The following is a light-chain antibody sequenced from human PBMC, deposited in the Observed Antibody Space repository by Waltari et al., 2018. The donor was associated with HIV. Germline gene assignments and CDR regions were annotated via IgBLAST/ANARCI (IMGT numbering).Light chain of an antibody. CDR2: RND. Sequence: QPKMTQAPSASKTPGQRITMSCSGSKSNIGNNFIYWYQQIPGAAPRLVMARNDRRPPGVPDRFSGTKSGTSAFLAITDLRLDDEATYVCASWDDNLRHWVFGGGTKLTVL. CDR1: KSNIGNNF. J-gene: IGLJ3*02. V-gene: IGLV1-47*01. CDR3: ASWDDNLRHWV.